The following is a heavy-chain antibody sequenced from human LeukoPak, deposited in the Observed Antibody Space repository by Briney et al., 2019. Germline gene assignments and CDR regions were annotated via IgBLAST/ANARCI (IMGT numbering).Heavy chain of an antibody. CDR3: ARISESLYYYDSSGLNLDDAFDI. V-gene: IGHV4-39*01. D-gene: IGHD3-22*01. CDR1: GGSISSSSYY. Sequence: SETLSLTCTVSGGSISSSSYYWGWIRQPPGKGLEWVGSIYYSGSTYYNPSLKSRVTISVDTSKNQFSLKLSSVTAADTAVYYCARISESLYYYDSSGLNLDDAFDIWGQGTMVTVSS. J-gene: IGHJ3*02. CDR2: IYYSGST.